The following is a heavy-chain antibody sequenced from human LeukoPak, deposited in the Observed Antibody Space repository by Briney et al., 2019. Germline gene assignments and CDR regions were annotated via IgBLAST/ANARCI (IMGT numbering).Heavy chain of an antibody. CDR2: IKPDGSEQ. D-gene: IGHD1-26*01. J-gene: IGHJ4*02. V-gene: IGHV3-7*01. CDR3: ARYFGSTGSYDY. Sequence: GGSLRLSCAASGFTFSSYLMSWVRQAPGKGREWVGHIKPDGSEQHYGDSLKGRFTMSRDNAKNSLYLNMNSLRAEDTALYYCARYFGSTGSYDYWGQGALVTVSS. CDR1: GFTFSSYL.